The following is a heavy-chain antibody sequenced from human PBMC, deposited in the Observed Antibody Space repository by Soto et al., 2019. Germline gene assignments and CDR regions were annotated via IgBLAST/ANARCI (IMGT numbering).Heavy chain of an antibody. CDR2: TRNKANSYTT. Sequence: EVQLVESGGGLVQPGGSLRLSCAASGFTFSDHYMDWVRQAPGKGLEWVGRTRNKANSYTTEYAASVKGRFTISRDDSKNSLYLQMNSLKTEDTAVYYCASHHPLWELPYWGQGTLVTVSS. D-gene: IGHD1-26*01. V-gene: IGHV3-72*01. J-gene: IGHJ4*02. CDR3: ASHHPLWELPY. CDR1: GFTFSDHY.